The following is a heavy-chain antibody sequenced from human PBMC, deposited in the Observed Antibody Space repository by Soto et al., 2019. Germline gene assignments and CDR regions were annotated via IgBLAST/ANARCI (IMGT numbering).Heavy chain of an antibody. Sequence: GGSLRLSSAASGFTFSSYAMSWVRQAPGKGLEWVSAISGSGGSTYYADSVKGRFTISRDNSKNTLYLQMNSLRAEDTAVYYCAKRGIAARPDYYYYGMDVWGQGTTVTVSS. D-gene: IGHD6-6*01. CDR1: GFTFSSYA. CDR2: ISGSGGST. J-gene: IGHJ6*02. CDR3: AKRGIAARPDYYYYGMDV. V-gene: IGHV3-23*01.